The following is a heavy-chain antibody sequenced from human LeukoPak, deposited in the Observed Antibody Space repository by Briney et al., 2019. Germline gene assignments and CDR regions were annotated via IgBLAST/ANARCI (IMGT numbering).Heavy chain of an antibody. D-gene: IGHD5-24*01. CDR3: ARQRGDGYNSYDAFDI. J-gene: IGHJ3*02. V-gene: IGHV4-39*01. Sequence: SETLSLTCTVSGGSISSSSYYWGWIRQPPGKGLEWIGSIYYSGSTYYNPSLKSRVTISVDTSKNQFSLKLSSVTAADTAVYYCARQRGDGYNSYDAFDIWGQGIMVTVSS. CDR2: IYYSGST. CDR1: GGSISSSSYY.